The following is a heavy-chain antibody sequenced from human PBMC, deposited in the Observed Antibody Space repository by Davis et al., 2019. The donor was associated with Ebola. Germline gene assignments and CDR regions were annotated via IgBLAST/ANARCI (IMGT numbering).Heavy chain of an antibody. D-gene: IGHD3-10*01. V-gene: IGHV3-23*01. Sequence: GESLMISCASSGFTFRNYGMNWVRQAPGKGLEWVSGITDSGDRTYYAESVKGRFTVSSDNSMNTHYLLMNSLRADDTAVYYCANHPDQFGSGNRNALESDWGQGTLVTVSS. CDR1: GFTFRNYG. CDR2: ITDSGDRT. CDR3: ANHPDQFGSGNRNALESD. J-gene: IGHJ4*02.